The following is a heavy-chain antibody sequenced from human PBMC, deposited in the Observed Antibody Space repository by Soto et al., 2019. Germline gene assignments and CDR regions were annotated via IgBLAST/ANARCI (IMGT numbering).Heavy chain of an antibody. Sequence: GGSLILSCAASGFTFISYAMHWVRQAPGKGLEWVAVISYDGSNKYYADSVKGRFTISRDNSKNTLYLQMNSLRAEDTAVYYCARDPTYCTNGVCYTFFDYWGQGTLVTVSS. J-gene: IGHJ4*02. D-gene: IGHD2-8*01. CDR1: GFTFISYA. CDR3: ARDPTYCTNGVCYTFFDY. V-gene: IGHV3-30-3*01. CDR2: ISYDGSNK.